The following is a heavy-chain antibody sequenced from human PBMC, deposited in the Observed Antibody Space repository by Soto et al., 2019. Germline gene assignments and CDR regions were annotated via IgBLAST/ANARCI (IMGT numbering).Heavy chain of an antibody. CDR1: GYSFTSYW. CDR2: IYPGDSDT. V-gene: IGHV5-51*01. D-gene: IGHD2-15*01. Sequence: PGESLKISCKGSGYSFTSYWIGWVRQMPGKGLEWIGIIYPGDSDTRYSPSFQGQVTISADKSISTAYLQWSSLKASDTAMYYCARLRYCSGGSCYSNYYYYGMDVWGQGTTVTVSS. J-gene: IGHJ6*02. CDR3: ARLRYCSGGSCYSNYYYYGMDV.